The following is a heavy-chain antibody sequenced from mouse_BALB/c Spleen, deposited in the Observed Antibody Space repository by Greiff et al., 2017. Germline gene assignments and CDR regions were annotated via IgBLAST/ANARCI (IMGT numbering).Heavy chain of an antibody. V-gene: IGHV5-6-5*01. CDR3: AREGVYYYGSRSAMDY. J-gene: IGHJ4*01. CDR1: GFTFSSYA. CDR2: ISSGGST. Sequence: EVKLMESGGGLVKPGGSLKLSCAASGFTFSSYAMSWVRQTPEKRLEWVASISSGGSTYYPDSVKGRFTISRDNARNILYLQMSSLRSEDTAMYYCAREGVYYYGSRSAMDYWGQGTSVTVSS. D-gene: IGHD1-1*01.